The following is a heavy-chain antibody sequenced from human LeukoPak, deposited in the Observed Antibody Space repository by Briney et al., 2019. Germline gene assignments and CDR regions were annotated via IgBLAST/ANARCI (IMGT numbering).Heavy chain of an antibody. D-gene: IGHD3-22*01. CDR1: GYTFTGYY. J-gene: IGHJ4*02. CDR2: INPNSGGT. Sequence: ASVKVSCKASGYTFTGYYMHRVRQAPGQGLEWMGWINPNSGGTNYAQKFQGRVTMTRDTSISTAYTELSRLRSDDTAVYYCARSRGYYYDSSGYSDYWGQGTLVTVSS. V-gene: IGHV1-2*02. CDR3: ARSRGYYYDSSGYSDY.